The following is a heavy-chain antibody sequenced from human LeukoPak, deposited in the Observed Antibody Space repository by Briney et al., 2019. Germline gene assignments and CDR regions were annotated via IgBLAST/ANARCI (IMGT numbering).Heavy chain of an antibody. V-gene: IGHV3-21*01. J-gene: IGHJ4*02. CDR3: ASDYDSSGYFGY. CDR1: GFTFSSYS. CDR2: ISSSSYI. Sequence: GGSLRLSCAASGFTFSSYSMNWVRQAPGKGLEWVSSISSSSYIYYADSVKGRFTISRGNAKNSLYLQMNSLRAEDTAVYYCASDYDSSGYFGYWGQGTLVTVSS. D-gene: IGHD3-22*01.